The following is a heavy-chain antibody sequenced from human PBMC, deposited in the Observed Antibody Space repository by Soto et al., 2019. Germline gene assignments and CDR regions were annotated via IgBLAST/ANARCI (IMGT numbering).Heavy chain of an antibody. CDR3: AKLMGIAVAGTSVDY. Sequence: GGSLRISCAASGFTFSSYGMNWVRQAPGKGLEWVSDISGSSSTTYYADSVKGGFTISRDNSKNTLYLQMNSLRAEDTAVYYCAKLMGIAVAGTSVDYWGQGTLVTVSS. V-gene: IGHV3-23*01. J-gene: IGHJ4*02. D-gene: IGHD6-19*01. CDR2: ISGSSSTT. CDR1: GFTFSSYG.